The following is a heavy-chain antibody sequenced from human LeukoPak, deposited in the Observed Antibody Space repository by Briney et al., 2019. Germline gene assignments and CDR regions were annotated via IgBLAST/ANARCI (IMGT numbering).Heavy chain of an antibody. J-gene: IGHJ3*02. CDR3: ARHGGESIVAMILHAFDI. V-gene: IGHV4-61*08. CDR1: GGSISSGGYY. CDR2: IYYSGST. Sequence: PSETLSLTCTVSGGSISSGGYYWSWIRQPPGKGLEWIGSIYYSGSTNYNPSLKSRVTMSVDTSKNQFSLKMSSVIAADTAVYYCARHGGESIVAMILHAFDIWGQGTMVTVSS. D-gene: IGHD5-12*01.